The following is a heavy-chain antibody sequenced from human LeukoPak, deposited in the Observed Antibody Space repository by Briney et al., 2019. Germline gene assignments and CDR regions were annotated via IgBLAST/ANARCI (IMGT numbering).Heavy chain of an antibody. CDR3: ARHGPYLGRLGWFDP. D-gene: IGHD1-26*01. V-gene: IGHV4-59*08. Sequence: SETLSLTCTVSGGSISSYYWSWIRQPPGKGLEWIGYIYYTGSTNYNPSLKSRVTISVDTSKNQFSLNLSSVTAADTAVYYCARHGPYLGRLGWFDPWGQGTLVTVSS. CDR1: GGSISSYY. J-gene: IGHJ5*02. CDR2: IYYTGST.